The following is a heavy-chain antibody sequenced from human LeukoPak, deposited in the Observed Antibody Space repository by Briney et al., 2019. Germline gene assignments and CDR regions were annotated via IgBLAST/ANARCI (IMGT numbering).Heavy chain of an antibody. V-gene: IGHV3-11*06. CDR3: ARDQGENYDSSGYYPY. CDR1: GIPFSDYY. Sequence: PGGSLRLSCVVSGIPFSDYYMNWIRQAPGKGLEWISYISSSSSYTNYADSVMGRFTISRDNGKNSLYLQMNSLRAEDTAVYYCARDQGENYDSSGYYPYWGQGTLVTVSS. D-gene: IGHD3-22*01. J-gene: IGHJ4*02. CDR2: ISSSSSYT.